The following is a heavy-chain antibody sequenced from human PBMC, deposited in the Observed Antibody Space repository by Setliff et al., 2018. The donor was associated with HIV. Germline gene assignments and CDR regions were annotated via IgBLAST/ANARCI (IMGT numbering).Heavy chain of an antibody. J-gene: IGHJ4*02. D-gene: IGHD6-25*01. Sequence: PGGSLRLSCDGSGFTFSSYEMNWFRQAPGEGLEWLSYIGSAGDRTIYYADSVKGRFTISRDDSKNSLYLQMNSLRAEATAVYDCVRDQVGGGIEYWGQGTLVTVSS. CDR1: GFTFSSYE. CDR2: IGSAGDRTI. V-gene: IGHV3-48*03. CDR3: VRDQVGGGIEY.